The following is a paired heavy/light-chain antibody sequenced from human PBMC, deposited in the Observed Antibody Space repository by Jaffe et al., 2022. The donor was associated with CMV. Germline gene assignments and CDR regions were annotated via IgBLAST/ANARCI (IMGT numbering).Heavy chain of an antibody. CDR1: GGSISSYY. Sequence: QVQLQESGPGLVKPSETLSLTCTVSGGSISSYYWSWIRQPAGKGLEWIGRIYTSGSTNYNPSLKSRVTMSVDTSKNQFSLKLSSVTAADTAVYYCAREGSGPWGYQLPSYYYGMDVWGQGTTVTVSS. CDR2: IYTSGST. D-gene: IGHD2-2*01. V-gene: IGHV4-4*07. CDR3: AREGSGPWGYQLPSYYYGMDV. J-gene: IGHJ6*02.
Light chain of an antibody. Sequence: DIQMTQSPSSLSASVGDRVTITCRASQSISSYLNWYQQKPGKAPKLLIYAASSLQSGVPSRFSGSGSGTDFTLTISSLQPEDFATYYCQQSYSTRTFGQGTKVEIK. CDR2: AAS. CDR1: QSISSY. CDR3: QQSYSTRT. V-gene: IGKV1-39*01. J-gene: IGKJ1*01.